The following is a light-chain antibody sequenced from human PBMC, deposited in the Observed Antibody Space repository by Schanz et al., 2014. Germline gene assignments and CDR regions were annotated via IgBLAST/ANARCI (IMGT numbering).Light chain of an antibody. CDR3: QQYSKSPLT. Sequence: EIVVTQSPATLALSPGERASLSCRASRSISGNLAWYQQKPGQAPRLLIFGASTRATGIPDRFSGSGSGTDFTLTISRLEPEDFAVYYCQQYSKSPLTFGGGTKVEI. V-gene: IGKV3D-15*01. J-gene: IGKJ4*01. CDR1: RSISGN. CDR2: GAS.